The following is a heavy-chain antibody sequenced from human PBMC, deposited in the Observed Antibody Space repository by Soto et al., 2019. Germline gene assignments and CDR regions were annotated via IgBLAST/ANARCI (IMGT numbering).Heavy chain of an antibody. CDR1: GGSISSGGYY. J-gene: IGHJ4*02. Sequence: SETLSLTCTVSGGSISSGGYYWIWIRHHPGKGLEWIGYIYYSGSTYYNPSLKSRVTISVDTSKNQFSLKLSSVTAADTAVYYCARVYAFWSGYYPFDYWGQGTLVTVSS. D-gene: IGHD3-3*01. V-gene: IGHV4-31*03. CDR2: IYYSGST. CDR3: ARVYAFWSGYYPFDY.